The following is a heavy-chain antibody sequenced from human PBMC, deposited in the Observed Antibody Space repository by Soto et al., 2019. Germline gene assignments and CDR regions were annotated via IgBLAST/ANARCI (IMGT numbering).Heavy chain of an antibody. CDR3: ATGLVGATRGFDY. CDR1: GITFSSYA. J-gene: IGHJ4*02. CDR2: ISVSGGTT. Sequence: GSLILSCAASGITFSSYAMSWVRQAPGSGLEWVTAISVSGGTTYYADSVKGRFTISRDNSKNTLYLQMNSLRAEDTAVHYCATGLVGATRGFDYWGQGILVTVSS. V-gene: IGHV3-23*01. D-gene: IGHD1-26*01.